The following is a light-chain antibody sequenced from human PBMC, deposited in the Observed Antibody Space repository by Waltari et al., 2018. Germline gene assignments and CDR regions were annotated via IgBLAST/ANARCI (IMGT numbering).Light chain of an antibody. CDR2: DVS. V-gene: IGLV2-8*01. CDR1: SSDVGTYNY. Sequence: QSALTQPPSASGSPGQSVAISCTGTSSDVGTYNYVSWYQQHPGKAPKLVIYDVSKRPSGVPDRFSGSKSGNTASLPLSGLQAEDEADYYCSSFAASNTYVFGTGTKVTVL. J-gene: IGLJ1*01. CDR3: SSFAASNTYV.